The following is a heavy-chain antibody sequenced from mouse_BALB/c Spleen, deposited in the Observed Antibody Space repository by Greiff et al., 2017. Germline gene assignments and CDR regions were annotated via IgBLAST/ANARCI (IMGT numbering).Heavy chain of an antibody. V-gene: IGHV3-2*02. J-gene: IGHJ4*01. D-gene: IGHD2-4*01. CDR1: GYSITSDYA. CDR3: ARSEDYDVRGYAMDY. CDR2: ISYSGST. Sequence: VQLQQSGPGLVKPSQSLSLTCTVTGYSITSDYAWNWIRQFPGNKLEWMGYISYSGSTSYNPSLKSRISITRDTSKNQFFLQLNSVTTEDTATYYCARSEDYDVRGYAMDYWGQGTSVTVSS.